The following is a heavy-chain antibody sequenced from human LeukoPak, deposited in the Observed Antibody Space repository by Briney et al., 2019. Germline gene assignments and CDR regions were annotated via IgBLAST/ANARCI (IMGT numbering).Heavy chain of an antibody. D-gene: IGHD2-21*02. V-gene: IGHV1-69*13. J-gene: IGHJ4*02. CDR3: AANGYCGTDCYYYFDY. CDR1: GGTLNNYA. Sequence: GASVKVSCKASGGTLNNYAFSWVRQAPGQGLEWMGGIIPIFGTTNYAQKFQGRVTITADESTTTAYMELSGLRSADTAVYYCAANGYCGTDCYYYFDYWGQGTLVTVSS. CDR2: IIPIFGTT.